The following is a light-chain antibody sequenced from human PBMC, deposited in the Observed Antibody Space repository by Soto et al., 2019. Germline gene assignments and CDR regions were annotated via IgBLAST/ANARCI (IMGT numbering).Light chain of an antibody. Sequence: EIVLQHSPGTLSLSAGERATLSCKASQSVSNNYLAWYQQKPGQAPRLLIYGASNRATGIPDRFSGSGSGTDFTLTISRLEPEDFAVYYCQPYGSSGTFGQGTKVDI. CDR2: GAS. J-gene: IGKJ1*01. V-gene: IGKV3-20*01. CDR3: QPYGSSGT. CDR1: QSVSNNY.